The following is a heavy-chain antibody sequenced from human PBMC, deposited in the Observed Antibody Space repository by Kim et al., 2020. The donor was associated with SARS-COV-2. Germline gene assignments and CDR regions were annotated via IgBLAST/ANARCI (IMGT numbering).Heavy chain of an antibody. J-gene: IGHJ4*02. CDR3: ARDGGGVGFACLDY. CDR2: IYDSGET. CDR1: GFSVSNNY. Sequence: GGSLRLSCAASGFSVSNNYISWVRQAPGKGLEWVSVIYDSGETYYTDSVRGRFTISSDNSKNTVYLQKSSLRADDTAAYYCARDGGGVGFACLDYWVQGT. V-gene: IGHV3-53*01. D-gene: IGHD3-16*01.